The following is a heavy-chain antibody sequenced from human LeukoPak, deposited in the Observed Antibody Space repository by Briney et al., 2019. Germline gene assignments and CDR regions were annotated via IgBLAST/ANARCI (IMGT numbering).Heavy chain of an antibody. J-gene: IGHJ4*02. CDR2: ISGSGDYT. Sequence: GGSLRLSCAASGFTFDDYTMHWVRQAPGKGREWVSSISGSGDYTNYAGSVKGRFTISRDNSKNTLYLQMNSLRAEDTAVYYCAKEPYQTYREYGSARPDYGGQGTLVTVSS. D-gene: IGHD3-10*01. CDR3: AKEPYQTYREYGSARPDY. CDR1: GFTFDDYT. V-gene: IGHV3-23*01.